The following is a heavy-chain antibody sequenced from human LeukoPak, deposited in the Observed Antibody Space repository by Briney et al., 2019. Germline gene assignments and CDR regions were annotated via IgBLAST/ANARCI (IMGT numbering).Heavy chain of an antibody. Sequence: GRSLRLSCAASGFTFSSYGMHWVRQPPGKGLEWVAAISHDGRDKYSADSVKGRFTISRDNSKNTLYLQMNSLRAEDTAVYFCARDNYGDYFLDYWGQGTLVTVSS. CDR1: GFTFSSYG. CDR2: ISHDGRDK. D-gene: IGHD4-17*01. J-gene: IGHJ4*02. V-gene: IGHV3-30*03. CDR3: ARDNYGDYFLDY.